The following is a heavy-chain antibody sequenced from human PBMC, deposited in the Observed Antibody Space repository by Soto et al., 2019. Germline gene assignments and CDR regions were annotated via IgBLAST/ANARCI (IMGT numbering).Heavy chain of an antibody. Sequence: SETLSLTCTVSGCSISRSGYYWGWIRQPPGKGLEWIGSIYYSGSTHYNPSLKSRVTISVDTSKNQFSLKLSSVTAADTAVYYCASGGDYNWFDPWGQGTLVTVSS. CDR2: IYYSGST. CDR3: ASGGDYNWFDP. V-gene: IGHV4-39*01. D-gene: IGHD3-16*01. J-gene: IGHJ5*02. CDR1: GCSISRSGYY.